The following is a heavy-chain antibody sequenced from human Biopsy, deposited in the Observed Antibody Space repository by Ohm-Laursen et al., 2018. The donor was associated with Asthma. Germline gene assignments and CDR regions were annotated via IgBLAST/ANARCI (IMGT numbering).Heavy chain of an antibody. CDR2: INPNSGGT. CDR3: ARTYYDFLTGQVNDAFAI. Sequence: SVKVSCKASGYTFTGYYMHWVRQAPGQGLEWMGRINPNSGGTNYAQKFQGRVTMTRDTSISTAYMDLSSLRSEDTAVYYCARTYYDFLTGQVNDAFAIWGQGTMVTVSS. J-gene: IGHJ3*02. D-gene: IGHD3-9*01. CDR1: GYTFTGYY. V-gene: IGHV1-2*06.